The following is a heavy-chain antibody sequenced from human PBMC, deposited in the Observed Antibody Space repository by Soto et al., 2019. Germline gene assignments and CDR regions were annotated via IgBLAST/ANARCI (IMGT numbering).Heavy chain of an antibody. CDR1: GFTFSSYG. J-gene: IGHJ4*02. D-gene: IGHD1-26*01. CDR3: ARDFGSLGATIDY. CDR2: IWYDRSNK. Sequence: GGSLRLSCAASGFTFSSYGMHWVRQAPGKGLEWVAVIWYDRSNKYYADSVKGRFTISRDNSKNTLYLQMNSLRAEDTAVYYCARDFGSLGATIDYWGQGTLVTVSS. V-gene: IGHV3-33*01.